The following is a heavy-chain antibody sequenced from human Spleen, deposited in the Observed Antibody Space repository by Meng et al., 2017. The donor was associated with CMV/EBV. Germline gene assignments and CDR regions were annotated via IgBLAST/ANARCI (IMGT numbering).Heavy chain of an antibody. CDR2: ISSSGNIK. Sequence: GESLKISCAASGFTFSGYEMNWVRLAPGKGLEWVSYISSSGNIKYYADSVKGRFTISRDNAKNSLYLQMNSLRAEDTAVYYCARKPICSSTSCYYYYGLDIWGQGTTVTVSS. CDR1: GFTFSGYE. D-gene: IGHD2-2*01. J-gene: IGHJ6*02. CDR3: ARKPICSSTSCYYYYGLDI. V-gene: IGHV3-11*01.